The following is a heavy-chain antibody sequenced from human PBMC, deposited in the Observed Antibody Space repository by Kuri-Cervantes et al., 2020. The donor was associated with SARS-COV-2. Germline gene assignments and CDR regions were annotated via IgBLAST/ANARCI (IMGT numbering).Heavy chain of an antibody. D-gene: IGHD6-13*01. Sequence: GGSLRLSCAASGFTFSSYAMHWVRQAPGKGLEWVAVISYDGSNKYYADSVKGRFTISRDNSKNTLYLQMSSLRAEDTAVYYCARCIAAAGTYYYYGMDVWGQGTTVTVSS. CDR3: ARCIAAAGTYYYYGMDV. J-gene: IGHJ6*02. V-gene: IGHV3-30-3*01. CDR2: ISYDGSNK. CDR1: GFTFSSYA.